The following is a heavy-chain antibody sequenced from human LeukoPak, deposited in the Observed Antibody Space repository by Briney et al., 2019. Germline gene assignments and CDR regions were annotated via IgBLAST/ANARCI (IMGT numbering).Heavy chain of an antibody. CDR1: GFTFSSYA. V-gene: IGHV3-23*01. D-gene: IGHD2-2*01. Sequence: GGSLRLSCAVSGFTFSSYAMSWVRQAPGKGLEWVSAISGTGGSGSTYYADSVKGRFTISRDNSKNTLYLQMNSLSAEDTAVYYCAKPRCSSTSCSLGYFDYWGQGALVTVSS. CDR2: ISGTGGSGST. CDR3: AKPRCSSTSCSLGYFDY. J-gene: IGHJ4*02.